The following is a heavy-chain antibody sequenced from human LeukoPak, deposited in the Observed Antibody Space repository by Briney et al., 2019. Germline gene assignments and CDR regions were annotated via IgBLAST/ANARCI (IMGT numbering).Heavy chain of an antibody. CDR2: ISYDGSNK. CDR3: AKDHYYGSGSYSDY. J-gene: IGHJ4*02. CDR1: GFTFSSYG. Sequence: GGSLRLSCAASGFTFSSYGMHWVRQAPGKGLEWVAVISYDGSNKYYADSVKGRFTIPRDNSKNTLYLQMNSLRAEDTAVYYCAKDHYYGSGSYSDYWGQGTLVTVSS. D-gene: IGHD3-10*01. V-gene: IGHV3-30*18.